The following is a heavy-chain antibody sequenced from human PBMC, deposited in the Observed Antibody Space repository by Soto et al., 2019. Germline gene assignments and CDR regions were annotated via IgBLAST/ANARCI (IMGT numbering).Heavy chain of an antibody. J-gene: IGHJ4*02. V-gene: IGHV4-39*01. CDR3: GKVVVAATRHPDFDS. D-gene: IGHD2-15*01. Sequence: ASETLSLTCTVSGGSINSNNYYWAWIRQPPGKGLAWIASIYYDGSTYYNTSLKSRVTISRDTSKNQFSLRLTSMTAADTAVYYCGKVVVAATRHPDFDSWGQGTLVTVSS. CDR1: GGSINSNNYY. CDR2: IYYDGST.